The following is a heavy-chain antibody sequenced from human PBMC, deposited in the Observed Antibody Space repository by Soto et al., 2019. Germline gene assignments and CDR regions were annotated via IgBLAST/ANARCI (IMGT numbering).Heavy chain of an antibody. J-gene: IGHJ6*01. V-gene: IGHV3-49*03. D-gene: IGHD6-13*01. CDR1: GFTFGDYA. Sequence: PGGSLRLSCTASGFTFGDYAMSWFRQAPGKGLEWVGFIRSKAYGGTTEYAASVKGRFTISRDDSKSIAYLQMNSLKTEDTAVYYCSTAAAGYYYGMDVWGQGTTVTVSS. CDR3: STAAAGYYYGMDV. CDR2: IRSKAYGGTT.